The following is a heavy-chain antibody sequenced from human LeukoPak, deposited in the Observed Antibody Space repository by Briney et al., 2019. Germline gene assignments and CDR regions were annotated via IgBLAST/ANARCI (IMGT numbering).Heavy chain of an antibody. CDR3: ARDRYYYDSSGYYY. CDR2: ISSSSSYI. Sequence: GGSLRLSCAASGFTFSSYSMNRVRQAPGKGLEWVSSISSSSSYIYYADSVKGRFTISRDNAKNSLYLQMNSLRAEDTAVYYCARDRYYYDSSGYYYWGQGTLVTVSS. CDR1: GFTFSSYS. V-gene: IGHV3-21*01. D-gene: IGHD3-22*01. J-gene: IGHJ4*02.